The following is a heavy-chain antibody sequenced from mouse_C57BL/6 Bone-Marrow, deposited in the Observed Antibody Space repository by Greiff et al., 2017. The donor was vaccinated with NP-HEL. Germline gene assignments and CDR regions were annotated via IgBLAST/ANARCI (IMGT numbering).Heavy chain of an antibody. CDR1: GYAFTNYL. D-gene: IGHD1-1*01. CDR3: ARRSGTTVVATDYYYAMDY. Sequence: QVHVKQSGAELVRPGTSVKVSCKASGYAFTNYLIEWVKQRPGQGLEWIGVINPGSGGTNYNEKFKGKATLTADKSSSTAYMQLSSLTSEDSAVYFCARRSGTTVVATDYYYAMDYWGQGTSVTVSS. V-gene: IGHV1-54*01. J-gene: IGHJ4*01. CDR2: INPGSGGT.